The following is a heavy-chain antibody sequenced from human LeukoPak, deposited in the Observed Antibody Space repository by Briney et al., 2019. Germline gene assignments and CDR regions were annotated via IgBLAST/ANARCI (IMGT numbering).Heavy chain of an antibody. CDR1: GFTFSSYS. V-gene: IGHV3-21*01. Sequence: PGGSLRLSCAASGFTFSSYSMNWVRQAPGKGLEWVSSISSSSSYIYYADSVKGRFTISRDNAKNSLYLQMNSLRAEDTAVYYCARVALYQPELGYWGQGTLVTVSS. CDR2: ISSSSSYI. J-gene: IGHJ4*02. D-gene: IGHD2-2*01. CDR3: ARVALYQPELGY.